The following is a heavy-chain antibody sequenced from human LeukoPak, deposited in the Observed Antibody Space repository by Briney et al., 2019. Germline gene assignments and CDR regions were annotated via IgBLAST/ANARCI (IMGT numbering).Heavy chain of an antibody. D-gene: IGHD3-22*01. CDR1: GFTFSDYY. CDR2: ISSSGSNI. J-gene: IGHJ4*02. CDR3: ARAGTYYYDSSGYYAGY. V-gene: IGHV3-11*04. Sequence: KAGGSLRLSCAASGFTFSDYYMSWIRQAPGKGLEWVSYISSSGSNIYYADSVKGRFTISRDNAKNSLYLQMNSLRAEDTAVYYCARAGTYYYDSSGYYAGYWGQGTLVTVSS.